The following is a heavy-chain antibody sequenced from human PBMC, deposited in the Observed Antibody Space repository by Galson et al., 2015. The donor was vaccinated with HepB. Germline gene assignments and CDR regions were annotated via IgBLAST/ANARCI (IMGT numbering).Heavy chain of an antibody. CDR1: GGTFSSYA. J-gene: IGHJ4*02. CDR2: IIPIFGTA. V-gene: IGHV1-69*13. D-gene: IGHD3-3*01. CDR3: AQGQAYDFWSGSPNY. Sequence: SVKVSCKASGGTFSSYAISWVRQAPGQGLEWMGGIIPIFGTANYAQKFQGRVTITADESTSTAYMELGSLRSEDTAVYYCAQGQAYDFWSGSPNYWGQGTLVTVSS.